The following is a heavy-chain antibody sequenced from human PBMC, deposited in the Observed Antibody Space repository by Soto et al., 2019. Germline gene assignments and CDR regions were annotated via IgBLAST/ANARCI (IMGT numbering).Heavy chain of an antibody. J-gene: IGHJ6*02. D-gene: IGHD1-1*01. CDR3: ARVQAVQLERRWPYYYYGMDV. CDR2: INSDGSST. CDR1: GFTFSSYW. V-gene: IGHV3-74*01. Sequence: GGSLRLSCAASGFTFSSYWMHWVRQAPGKGLVWVSRINSDGSSTSYADSVKGRFTISRDNAKNTLYLQMNSLRAEDTAVYYCARVQAVQLERRWPYYYYGMDVWGQGTTVTVSS.